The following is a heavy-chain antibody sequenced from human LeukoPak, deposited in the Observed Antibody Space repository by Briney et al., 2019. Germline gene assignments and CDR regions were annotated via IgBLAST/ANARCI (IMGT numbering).Heavy chain of an antibody. CDR2: ISGSGGST. Sequence: GGSLRLSCAASGFTFSSYGMHWVRQAPGKGLEWVSAISGSGGSTYYADSVKGRFTISRDNSKNTLYLQMNSLRAEDTAVYYCAKDRIVVVPAASWFDPWGQGTLVTVSS. J-gene: IGHJ5*02. V-gene: IGHV3-23*01. CDR3: AKDRIVVVPAASWFDP. CDR1: GFTFSSYG. D-gene: IGHD2-2*01.